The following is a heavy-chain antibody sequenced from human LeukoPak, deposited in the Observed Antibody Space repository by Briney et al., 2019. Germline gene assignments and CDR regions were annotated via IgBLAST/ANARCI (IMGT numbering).Heavy chain of an antibody. CDR3: ARASGWELRIKGYFDY. J-gene: IGHJ4*02. CDR2: INHSGST. CDR1: GGSFSGYY. D-gene: IGHD1-26*01. Sequence: SETLSLTCAVYGGSFSGYYWSWIRQPPGKGLGWSGEINHSGSTNYNPSLKSRVTISVDTSKNQFSLKLSSVTAADTAVYYCARASGWELRIKGYFDYWGQGTLVTVSS. V-gene: IGHV4-34*01.